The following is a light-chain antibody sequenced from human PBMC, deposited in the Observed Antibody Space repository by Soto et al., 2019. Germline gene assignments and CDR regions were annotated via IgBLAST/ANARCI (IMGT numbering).Light chain of an antibody. CDR1: HDIGTY. J-gene: IGKJ4*01. V-gene: IGKV1-33*01. CDR3: QQHGDLPLT. Sequence: DIQMTQSPSSLSASVRDRVTITCQASHDIGTYLSWYQQKLGKAPKLLIYDATHLETGVPPRFSGSGSGTDFSFTITSLQPEDFAIYYCQQHGDLPLTFGGGTKVDIK. CDR2: DAT.